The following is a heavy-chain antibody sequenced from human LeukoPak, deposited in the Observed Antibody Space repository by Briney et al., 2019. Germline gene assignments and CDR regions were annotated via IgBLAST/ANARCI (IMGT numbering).Heavy chain of an antibody. CDR2: FDPEDGET. CDR1: GYTLTELS. Sequence: ASVKVSCKVSGYTLTELSVHWVRQAPGKGLEWMGGFDPEDGETIYAQKFQGRVTMTEDTSTDTAYMELSSLRSEDTAVYYCATETTSGSYPNRFDYWGQGTLVTVSS. J-gene: IGHJ4*02. CDR3: ATETTSGSYPNRFDY. D-gene: IGHD3-10*01. V-gene: IGHV1-24*01.